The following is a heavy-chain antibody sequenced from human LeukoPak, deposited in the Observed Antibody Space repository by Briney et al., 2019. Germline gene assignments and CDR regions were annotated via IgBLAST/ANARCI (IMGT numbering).Heavy chain of an antibody. CDR3: TRLSKGRYFDYIFDY. Sequence: PSETLSLTCTVSGAPVSGSDPNWGWVRQPPGKGLEWIGNVYYSGSTAYNPSLKSRVTMSVDTSKNQFSLKMTSVTAADTAVYYCTRLSKGRYFDYIFDYWGQGTLVTVSS. D-gene: IGHD3-9*01. CDR1: GAPVSGSDPN. J-gene: IGHJ4*02. CDR2: VYYSGST. V-gene: IGHV4-39*01.